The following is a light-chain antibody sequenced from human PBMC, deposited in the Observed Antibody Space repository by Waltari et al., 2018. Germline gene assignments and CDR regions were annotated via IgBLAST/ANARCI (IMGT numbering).Light chain of an antibody. J-gene: IGKJ4*01. CDR2: DAS. CDR1: QSVSTY. CDR3: QQRSNWPPLT. V-gene: IGKV3-11*01. Sequence: EIVLTQSPATLSSSPGERATLSCRASQSVSTYLAWSQQRPGQAPRLLIYDASNRATGIPARFSGSGSGTDFTLTISSLEPEDFAVYYCQQRSNWPPLTFGGGTKVEIK.